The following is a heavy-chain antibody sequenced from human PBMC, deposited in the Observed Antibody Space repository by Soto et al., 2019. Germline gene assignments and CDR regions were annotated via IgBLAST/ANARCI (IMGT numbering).Heavy chain of an antibody. D-gene: IGHD3-10*01. CDR2: ISDNGGTT. CDR1: EFTFSNYA. Sequence: GGSMRLSCAASEFTFSNYALSWVRQAPGKGLEWVSSISDNGGTTYYADSVKGQFTISRDNAKNSLYLQMNSLRAEDTAVYYCARIFVGFGESVGYWGQGTLVTVSS. V-gene: IGHV3-23*01. CDR3: ARIFVGFGESVGY. J-gene: IGHJ4*02.